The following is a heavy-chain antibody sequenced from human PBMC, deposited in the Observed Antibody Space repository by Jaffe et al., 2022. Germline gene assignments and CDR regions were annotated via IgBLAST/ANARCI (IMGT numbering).Heavy chain of an antibody. D-gene: IGHD2-2*01. V-gene: IGHV4-39*01. CDR2: IYYSGST. J-gene: IGHJ5*02. CDR1: GGSISSSSYY. CDR3: ARHRVGRYCSSTSCSANNWFDP. Sequence: QLQLQESGPGLVKPSETLSLTCTVSGGSISSSSYYWGWIRQPPGKGLEWIGSIYYSGSTYYNPSLKSRVTISVDTSKNQFSLKLSSVTAADTAVYYCARHRVGRYCSSTSCSANNWFDPWGQGTLVTVSS.